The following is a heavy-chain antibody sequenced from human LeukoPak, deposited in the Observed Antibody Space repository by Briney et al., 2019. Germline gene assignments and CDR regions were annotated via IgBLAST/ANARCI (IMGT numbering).Heavy chain of an antibody. CDR1: GFTFSDFW. V-gene: IGHV3-7*01. CDR3: ARDHTVDGLVFDY. D-gene: IGHD6-19*01. CDR2: IKQDGSKK. Sequence: GGSLRLSCAASGFTFSDFWMNWVRQAPGKGLEWVASIKQDGSKKYYVDSVKGRFSIARDNAKNSLHLQMNSLRAEDTAVYYCARDHTVDGLVFDYWGQGILVTVSS. J-gene: IGHJ4*02.